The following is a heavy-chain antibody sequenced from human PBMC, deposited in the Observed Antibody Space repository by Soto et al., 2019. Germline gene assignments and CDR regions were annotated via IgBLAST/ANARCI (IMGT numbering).Heavy chain of an antibody. J-gene: IGHJ6*02. CDR3: ARGGVAAAGTTTNYYYYYGMDV. Sequence: ASVKVSCKASGYTFTSYYMHWVRQAPGQGLEWMGIINPSGGSTSYAQKFQGRVTMTRDTSTSTVYMELSSLRSEDTAVYYCARGGVAAAGTTTNYYYYYGMDVWGQGTTVTVSS. D-gene: IGHD6-13*01. CDR1: GYTFTSYY. V-gene: IGHV1-46*01. CDR2: INPSGGST.